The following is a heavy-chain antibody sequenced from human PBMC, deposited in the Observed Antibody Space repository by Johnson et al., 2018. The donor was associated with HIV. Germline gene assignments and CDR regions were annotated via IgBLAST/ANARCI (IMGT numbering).Heavy chain of an antibody. J-gene: IGHJ3*01. CDR2: IKSKTDGGTT. CDR1: GFTFSNAW. D-gene: IGHD6-19*01. CDR3: TTDGRIPVAHHDAFDV. Sequence: VQLVESGGGLVKPGGSLRLSCAASGFTFSNAWMSWVRQAPGRGLEWVGRIKSKTDGGTTDYAAPVKGRFTISRDDSKNTLYLQMNSLKTEDTAVYYCTTDGRIPVAHHDAFDVWGQRTMVTVSS. V-gene: IGHV3-15*01.